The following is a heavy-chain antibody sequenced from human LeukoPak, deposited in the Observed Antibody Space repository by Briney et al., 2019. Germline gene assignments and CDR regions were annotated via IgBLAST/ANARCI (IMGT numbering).Heavy chain of an antibody. Sequence: SETLSLTCAVSGGSISSSNWWSWVRQPPGKGLEWIGEIYHSGSTNYNPSLKSRVTISVDTSKNQFSLKLSSVTAADTAVYYCARAPYCSGGSCYPLGYYFDYWGQGTLVTVSS. D-gene: IGHD2-15*01. CDR2: IYHSGST. CDR1: GGSISSSNW. V-gene: IGHV4-4*02. CDR3: ARAPYCSGGSCYPLGYYFDY. J-gene: IGHJ4*02.